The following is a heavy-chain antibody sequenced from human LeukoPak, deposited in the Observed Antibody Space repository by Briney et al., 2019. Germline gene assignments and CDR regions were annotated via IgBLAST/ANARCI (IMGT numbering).Heavy chain of an antibody. D-gene: IGHD3-3*01. CDR2: IYYSGST. V-gene: IGHV4-39*07. Sequence: SETLSLTCTVSGGSISSSSYYWGWIRQPPGKGLEWIGSIYYSGSTYYNPSLKSRVTISVDKSKNQFSLKLSSVTAADTAVYYCARDLSDFWSGYYGDWGQGTLVTVSS. CDR1: GGSISSSSYY. J-gene: IGHJ4*02. CDR3: ARDLSDFWSGYYGD.